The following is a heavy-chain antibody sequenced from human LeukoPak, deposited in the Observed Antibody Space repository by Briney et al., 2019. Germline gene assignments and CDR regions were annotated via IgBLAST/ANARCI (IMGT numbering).Heavy chain of an antibody. D-gene: IGHD3-3*01. Sequence: ASVKVSCKASGYTFTAYYMHWVRQAPGQGLEWMGWINPNSGGTNYAQKFQGWVTMTRDTSISTAYMELSRLRSDDTAVYYCARDRGVTIFGVVISWFDPWGQGTLVAVSS. CDR3: ARDRGVTIFGVVISWFDP. J-gene: IGHJ5*02. CDR1: GYTFTAYY. V-gene: IGHV1-2*04. CDR2: INPNSGGT.